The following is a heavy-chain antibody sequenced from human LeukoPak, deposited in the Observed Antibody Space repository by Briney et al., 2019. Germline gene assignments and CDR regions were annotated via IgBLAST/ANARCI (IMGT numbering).Heavy chain of an antibody. CDR1: GFSVSSNY. D-gene: IGHD6-19*01. CDR3: ARMSAVAGGLDY. Sequence: AGGSLRLSCAASGFSVSSNYMIWVRQAPGKGLEWVSSISSSSRYIYYADSVKGRFTISRDNAKNSLYLQMNSLRAEDTAVYYCARMSAVAGGLDYWGQGTLVTVSS. CDR2: ISSSSRYI. J-gene: IGHJ4*02. V-gene: IGHV3-21*01.